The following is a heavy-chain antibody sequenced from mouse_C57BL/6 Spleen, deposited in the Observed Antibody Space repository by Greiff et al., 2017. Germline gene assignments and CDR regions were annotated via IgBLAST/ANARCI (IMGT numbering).Heavy chain of an antibody. CDR2: IDPETGGT. CDR1: GYTFTDYE. CDR3: TLYGYAGDWYFDV. V-gene: IGHV1-15*01. Sequence: VQLQQSGAELVRPGASVTLSCKASGYTFTDYEMHWVKQTPVHGLEWIGAIDPETGGTAYNQKFKGKAILTADKSSSTAYMELRSLTSEDSAVYYCTLYGYAGDWYFDVWGTGTTVTVSS. J-gene: IGHJ1*03. D-gene: IGHD2-2*01.